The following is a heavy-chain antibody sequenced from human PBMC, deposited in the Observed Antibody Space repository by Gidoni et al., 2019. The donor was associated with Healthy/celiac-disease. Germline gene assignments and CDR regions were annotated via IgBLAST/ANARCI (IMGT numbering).Heavy chain of an antibody. CDR2: IYTSGST. D-gene: IGHD5-18*01. Sequence: QVQLQESGPGLVKPSPTLSLTCTVSGGSISSGSYYWSWIRQPAGQGLAWIGRIYTSGSTNYNPSLKSRVTISVDTSKNQFSLKLSSVTAADTAVYYCARQGGWPPWLRRHGDQPDKGQKYYYYYYGMDVWGQGTTVTVSS. V-gene: IGHV4-61*02. CDR3: ARQGGWPPWLRRHGDQPDKGQKYYYYYYGMDV. CDR1: GGSISSGSYY. J-gene: IGHJ6*02.